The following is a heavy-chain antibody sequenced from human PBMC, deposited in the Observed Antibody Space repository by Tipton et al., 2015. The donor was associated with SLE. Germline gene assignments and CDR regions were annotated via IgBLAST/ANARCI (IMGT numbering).Heavy chain of an antibody. D-gene: IGHD1-26*01. V-gene: IGHV4-34*01. CDR3: ARVGGSAPGPFFDY. Sequence: TLSLTCAVYGGSFSGYYWSWIRQPPGKGLEWIGEINHSGSTNYNPSLKSRVTISVDTSKNQFSLKLSSVTAADTAVYYCARVGGSAPGPFFDYWGQGTLVTVSS. J-gene: IGHJ4*02. CDR2: INHSGST. CDR1: GGSFSGYY.